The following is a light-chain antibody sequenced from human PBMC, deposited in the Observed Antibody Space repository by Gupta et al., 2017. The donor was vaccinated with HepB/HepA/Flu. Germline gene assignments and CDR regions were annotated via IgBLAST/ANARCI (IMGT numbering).Light chain of an antibody. V-gene: IGKV1-39*01. CDR1: QTVATN. J-gene: IGKJ1*01. Sequence: EIQMTQSPSSVSASLGDRVTITCRASQTVATNLNWYQQRPGKAPKLLIYGASSLHGGVPSRFSGSGSGTDFTLTISSLQPDDFATYFCQQSYSTTLTFGQGTKVEV. CDR3: QQSYSTTLT. CDR2: GAS.